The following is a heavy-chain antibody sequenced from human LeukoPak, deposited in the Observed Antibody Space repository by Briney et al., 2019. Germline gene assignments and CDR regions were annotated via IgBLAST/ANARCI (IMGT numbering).Heavy chain of an antibody. CDR2: IIPIFGTA. CDR3: TRGRVGVVITTTYYYYYYMDV. D-gene: IGHD3-3*01. V-gene: IGHV1-69*06. Sequence: GASVKVSCKASGGTFSSYAISWVRQAPGRGLEWMGGIIPIFGTANYAQKFQGRVTITADKSTSTAYMELSSLRSEDTAVYYCTRGRVGVVITTTYYYYYYMDVWGKGTTVTVSS. J-gene: IGHJ6*03. CDR1: GGTFSSYA.